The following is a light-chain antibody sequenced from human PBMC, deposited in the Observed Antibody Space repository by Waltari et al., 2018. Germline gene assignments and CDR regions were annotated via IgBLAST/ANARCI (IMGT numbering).Light chain of an antibody. CDR2: DAS. J-gene: IGKJ4*01. Sequence: SCRASQIVGTYLAWYQQRPGQSPRLLIYDASYRATGIPARFSGSGSETDFTLTISSLQPEDFAVYYCQQRRNWPLTFGGGTRVQ. CDR3: QQRRNWPLT. CDR1: QIVGTY. V-gene: IGKV3-11*01.